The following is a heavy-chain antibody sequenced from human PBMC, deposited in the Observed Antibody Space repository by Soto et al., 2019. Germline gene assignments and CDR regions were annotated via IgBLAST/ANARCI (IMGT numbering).Heavy chain of an antibody. J-gene: IGHJ5*02. V-gene: IGHV3-74*01. D-gene: IGHD3-16*01. Sequence: QMVESGGGSVQPGGSLRLSCAASGFPFSHYWMHWVRQTPGKGLVWVSRINPAGTITNYADSVEGRFTISRDNADSALFLQINSLSAEDTAIYYCTSDTFGLRDTWGQGTLVTVSS. CDR3: TSDTFGLRDT. CDR1: GFPFSHYW. CDR2: INPAGTIT.